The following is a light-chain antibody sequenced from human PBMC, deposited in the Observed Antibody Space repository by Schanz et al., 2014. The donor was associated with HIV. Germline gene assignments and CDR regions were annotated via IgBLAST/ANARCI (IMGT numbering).Light chain of an antibody. CDR1: QSISSW. CDR3: QQSYSAPLT. J-gene: IGKJ4*01. Sequence: DIQMTQSPSTLSASVGDRITITCRASQSISSWLAWYQQKPGKAPKLLIYKSSSLESGVPSRFSGSGSGTDFTLTISSLQPEDFATYYCQQSYSAPLTFGGGTRVEIK. CDR2: KSS. V-gene: IGKV1-5*03.